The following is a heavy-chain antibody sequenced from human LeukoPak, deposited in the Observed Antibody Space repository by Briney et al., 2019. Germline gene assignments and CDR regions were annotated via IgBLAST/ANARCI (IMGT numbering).Heavy chain of an antibody. Sequence: GGSLRLSCAASGFTVSSNYMSWVRQAAGTGLEWISFIDNGRTTYYADFVKGRFTISRDNSKNTLYLQMNSLRAEDTAVYYCCQLAYYYYMDVGGKGTTVTVSS. D-gene: IGHD6-13*01. J-gene: IGHJ6*03. CDR1: GFTVSSNY. CDR2: IDNGRTT. V-gene: IGHV3-53*01. CDR3: CQLAYYYYMDV.